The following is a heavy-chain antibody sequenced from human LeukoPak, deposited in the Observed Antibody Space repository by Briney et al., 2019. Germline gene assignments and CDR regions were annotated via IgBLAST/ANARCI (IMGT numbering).Heavy chain of an antibody. D-gene: IGHD1-26*01. CDR2: IKQDGSEI. CDR1: GFTLSTHW. CDR3: GRVKVVGATFFDY. V-gene: IGHV3-7*03. J-gene: IGHJ4*02. Sequence: GSLRLSCAASGFTLSTHWMSWVRQAPGKGLEWVANIKQDGSEIYYVDSVKGRFTISRDNAKNSLYLQMNSLRAEDTAVDYCGRVKVVGATFFDYGAQGTWVTVSS.